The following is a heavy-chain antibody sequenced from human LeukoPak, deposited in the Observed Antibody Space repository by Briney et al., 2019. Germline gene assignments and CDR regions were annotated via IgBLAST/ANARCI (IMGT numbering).Heavy chain of an antibody. V-gene: IGHV3-23*01. J-gene: IGHJ4*02. D-gene: IGHD5-18*01. Sequence: GGSLRLSXAASGFTFSSYAMSWIRQAPGKGLEWVSAISGSGGSTYYADSVKGRFTISRDNSKNTLYLQMNSLRAEDTAVYYCAKQPSGRIQLWSTTFDYWGQGTLVTVSS. CDR2: ISGSGGST. CDR3: AKQPSGRIQLWSTTFDY. CDR1: GFTFSSYA.